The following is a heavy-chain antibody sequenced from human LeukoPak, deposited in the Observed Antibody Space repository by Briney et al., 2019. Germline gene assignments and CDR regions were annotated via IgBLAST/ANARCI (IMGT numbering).Heavy chain of an antibody. J-gene: IGHJ4*02. D-gene: IGHD4-11*01. CDR2: ISYDGSNK. Sequence: GGSLRLSCAASGFTFSSYAMHWVRQAPGKGLEWVAVISYDGSNKYYADSVKGRFTISRDNSKNTLYLQMNSLRAEDTAVYYCAREGPGGTVSLDYWGQGTLVTVSS. CDR1: GFTFSSYA. CDR3: AREGPGGTVSLDY. V-gene: IGHV3-30*01.